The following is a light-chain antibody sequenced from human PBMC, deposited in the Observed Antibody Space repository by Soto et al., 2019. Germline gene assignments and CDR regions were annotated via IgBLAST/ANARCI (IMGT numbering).Light chain of an antibody. Sequence: QLVLTQSPSASASLGASVKLTCTLSSGHSSYAIAWHQQQPEKGPRYLMKLNSDGSHSKGDGIPDRFSGSSSGAERYLTISSLRSEDEADYYCQTWPTGLLVFGGGTTLTVL. V-gene: IGLV4-69*01. CDR2: LNSDGSH. J-gene: IGLJ3*02. CDR3: QTWPTGLLV. CDR1: SGHSSYA.